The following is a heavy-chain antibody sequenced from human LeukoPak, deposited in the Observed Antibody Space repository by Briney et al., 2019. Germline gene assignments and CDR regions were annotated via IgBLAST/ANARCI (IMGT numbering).Heavy chain of an antibody. D-gene: IGHD1-1*01. J-gene: IGHJ3*02. CDR3: QASGTAGDAAFDI. V-gene: IGHV3-73*01. CDR1: GFTFSGST. CDR2: IRSKTNSYAT. Sequence: PGGSLRLSCAASGFTFSGSTMQWVRQASGKGLEWVGRIRSKTNSYATAYTASLKGRFTISRDDSKSTAYLQMNSLKTEDTAVYYCQASGTAGDAAFDIWGQGTMVTVSS.